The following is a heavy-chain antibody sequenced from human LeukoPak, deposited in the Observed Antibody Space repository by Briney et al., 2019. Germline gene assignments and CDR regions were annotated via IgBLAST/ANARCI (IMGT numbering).Heavy chain of an antibody. V-gene: IGHV3-74*01. D-gene: IGHD2-2*02. J-gene: IGHJ4*02. Sequence: GGSLRLSCAASGFTFSSYWMHWVRQAPGKGLVWVSRINSDGSSTSYADSVKGRFTISRDDAKNTLYLQMSSLRAEDTAVYYCARVEGYCSSTSCYTPHYWGQGTLVTVSS. CDR2: INSDGSST. CDR3: ARVEGYCSSTSCYTPHY. CDR1: GFTFSSYW.